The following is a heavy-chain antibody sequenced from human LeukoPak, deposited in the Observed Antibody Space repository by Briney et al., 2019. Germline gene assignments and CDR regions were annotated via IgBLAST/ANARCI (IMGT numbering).Heavy chain of an antibody. J-gene: IGHJ4*02. D-gene: IGHD4-17*01. CDR1: GYTFTSYY. Sequence: ASVTVSCKASGYTFTSYYIHWVRQAPGQGLEWMGQISTSGTTTYAQKFKGRVTMTRDKSTSTVNMDLSDLTFEDTAVYHCAKDSGAYGPDYWGQGTLLTVSS. V-gene: IGHV1-46*01. CDR3: AKDSGAYGPDY. CDR2: ISTSGTT.